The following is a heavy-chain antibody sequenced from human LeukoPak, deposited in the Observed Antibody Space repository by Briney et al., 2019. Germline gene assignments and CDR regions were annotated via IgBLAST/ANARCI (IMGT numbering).Heavy chain of an antibody. CDR1: GFSLRTSGVG. J-gene: IGHJ3*01. CDR3: AHRDLYCSSASCYSADAFDL. CDR2: IYWDDVK. V-gene: IGHV2-5*02. Sequence: SGPTLVNPTEPLTLTCTFSGFSLRTSGVGVGWIRQPPGKALEWLALIYWDDVKRYSPSLKSRLTITKDTSKNQVVLTMTNMDPVDTATYYCAHRDLYCSSASCYSADAFDLWGQGTMVTVSS. D-gene: IGHD2-2*02.